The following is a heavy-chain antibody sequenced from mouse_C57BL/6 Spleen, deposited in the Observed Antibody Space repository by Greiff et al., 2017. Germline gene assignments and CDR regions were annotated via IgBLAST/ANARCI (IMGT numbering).Heavy chain of an antibody. Sequence: EAQLVESGAERVRPGASVKLSCTASGFNIKDYYMHWVKQRPEQGLEWIGRIDPEDGDTEYAPKFRGKATMTADTSSNTAYLQLSSLTSEDTAVYYCTTLDYYYGSSYYYAMDYWGQGTSVTVSS. J-gene: IGHJ4*01. CDR3: TTLDYYYGSSYYYAMDY. CDR1: GFNIKDYY. V-gene: IGHV14-1*01. D-gene: IGHD1-1*01. CDR2: IDPEDGDT.